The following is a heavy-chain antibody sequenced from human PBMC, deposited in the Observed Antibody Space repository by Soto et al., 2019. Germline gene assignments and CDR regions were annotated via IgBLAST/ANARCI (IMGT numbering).Heavy chain of an antibody. CDR2: ISGSGFKK. CDR1: GFIFENFG. V-gene: IGHV3-23*01. J-gene: IGHJ5*02. D-gene: IGHD1-26*01. CDR3: AKNQGVELVPLATVDWFDP. Sequence: VSLRLSCAASGFIFENFGMSCVRQAPGKGLEWISSISGSGFKKYYADSVKGRFTISRDNSKSTVYLELNNLSAEDTAVYHCAKNQGVELVPLATVDWFDPWGQGSVVT.